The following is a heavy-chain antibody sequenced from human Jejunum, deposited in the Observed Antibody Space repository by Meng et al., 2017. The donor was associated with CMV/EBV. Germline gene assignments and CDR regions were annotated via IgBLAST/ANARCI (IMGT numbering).Heavy chain of an antibody. CDR1: GDSVASKSVA. V-gene: IGHV6-1*01. Sequence: GDSVASKSVAWNWIRQSPSSGLEWLGRTYYRSKWYNDYAESVRGRTIVNPDTSKNQFSLHLNSVTPEDTAVYFCARGSYSSAWVFDSWGQGTLVTVSS. CDR2: TYYRSKWYN. CDR3: ARGSYSSAWVFDS. J-gene: IGHJ4*02. D-gene: IGHD6-19*01.